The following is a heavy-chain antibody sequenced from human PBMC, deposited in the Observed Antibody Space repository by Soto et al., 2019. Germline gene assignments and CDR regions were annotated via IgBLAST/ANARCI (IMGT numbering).Heavy chain of an antibody. CDR2: IYYSGST. V-gene: IGHV4-31*03. D-gene: IGHD3-3*01. CDR1: GGSISSGGYY. CDR3: AGEGSGLQPPNYYYYMDV. J-gene: IGHJ6*03. Sequence: QVQLQESGPGLVKPSQTLSLTCTVSGGSISSGGYYWSWIRQHPGKGLEWIGYIYYSGSTYYNPSLKSRVNISVSKAKNPFPLKLGFVNAPDTAVDFRAGEGSGLQPPNYYYYMDVWGKGTTVTVSS.